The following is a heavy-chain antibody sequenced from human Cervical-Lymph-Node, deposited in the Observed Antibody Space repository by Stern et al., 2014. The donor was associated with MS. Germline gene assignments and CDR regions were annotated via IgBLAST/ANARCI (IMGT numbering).Heavy chain of an antibody. D-gene: IGHD6-19*01. CDR2: INGSDGST. V-gene: IGHV3-23*01. CDR1: GFTFSSYA. CDR3: AKVYGSGPFDY. Sequence: VQLLESGGTLVQPGGSLRLSCAASGFTFSSYAMSWVRQAPGKGLEWVSVINGSDGSTFYQDSVKGRSTISRDNSKNTLFLQMNSLRAEDTAVYFCAKVYGSGPFDYWGQGTLVTVSS. J-gene: IGHJ4*02.